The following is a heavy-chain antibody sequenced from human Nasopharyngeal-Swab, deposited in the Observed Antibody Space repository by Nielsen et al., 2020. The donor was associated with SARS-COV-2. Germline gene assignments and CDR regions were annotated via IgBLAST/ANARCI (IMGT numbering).Heavy chain of an antibody. V-gene: IGHV3-74*01. CDR2: INSDGTRT. J-gene: IGHJ3*02. CDR3: ARVDVHDAFDI. Sequence: GESLKISCAASEFAFSSYWMHWVRQAPEKGLVWVSRINSDGTRTNYADSVKGRFTISRDNAKNTLYPQMNSLRAEDTAVYYCARVDVHDAFDIWGQGTMVTVSS. CDR1: EFAFSSYW. D-gene: IGHD3-16*01.